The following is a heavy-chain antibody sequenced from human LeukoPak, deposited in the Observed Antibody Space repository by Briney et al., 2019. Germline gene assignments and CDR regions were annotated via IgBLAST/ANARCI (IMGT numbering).Heavy chain of an antibody. CDR1: GDSISSRRSY. J-gene: IGHJ6*03. D-gene: IGHD5-12*01. CDR2: IYYRGST. V-gene: IGHV4-39*07. CDR3: ARTTEGYAGGPGYSYYYYMAV. Sequence: AETLSLTCTASGDSISSRRSYWGWIRQPPGKGLEGSGSIYYRGSTYYNTSLKSRVTISVDTSKHQVSMKLRYVTAADTAVYYCARTTEGYAGGPGYSYYYYMAVWGKGTTVTISS.